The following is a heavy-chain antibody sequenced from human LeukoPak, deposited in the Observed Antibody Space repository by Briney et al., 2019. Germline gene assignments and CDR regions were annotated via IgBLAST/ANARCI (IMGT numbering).Heavy chain of an antibody. CDR1: GYSISTGYY. D-gene: IGHD2-2*01. Sequence: SETLSLTCAVSGYSISTGYYWGWIRQPPGKGPEWICTIYHSGSTYYNPSLKSRVTISVDTSKNQFSLKLSSATAADTALYYCARSKCGSTSCYGGNWFDPWGQGTLVTVSS. V-gene: IGHV4-38-2*01. CDR2: IYHSGST. J-gene: IGHJ5*02. CDR3: ARSKCGSTSCYGGNWFDP.